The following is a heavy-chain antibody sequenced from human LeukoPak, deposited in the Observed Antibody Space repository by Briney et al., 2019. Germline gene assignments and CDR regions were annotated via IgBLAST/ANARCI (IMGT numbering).Heavy chain of an antibody. D-gene: IGHD1-26*01. CDR1: GFMFSTYA. CDR2: ISGSGERT. V-gene: IGHV3-23*01. J-gene: IGHJ4*02. CDR3: VSQSYSGSDNFYFHY. Sequence: GGSLRLSCLTSGFMFSTYAMSWVRQAPGKGLEWVSIISGSGERTYYADSVRGRFTGSRDNSKNTLYLQMKSLRAEDTAVYYCVSQSYSGSDNFYFHYWGQGTLVAVSS.